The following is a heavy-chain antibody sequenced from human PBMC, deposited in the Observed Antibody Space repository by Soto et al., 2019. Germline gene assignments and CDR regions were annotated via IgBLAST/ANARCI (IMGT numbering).Heavy chain of an antibody. V-gene: IGHV3-23*01. Sequence: GGSLRLTCAASGLTFSNYAMSWVRRGPGEGLERGSALGGSGGSAYYADSVEGRFTSSRDNTKNTLYLQMNSLRADDSGVYYCAKDPYSGVLVPVAIGFDPWGPGTLVTVSS. CDR3: AKDPYSGVLVPVAIGFDP. CDR1: GLTFSNYA. J-gene: IGHJ5*02. CDR2: LGGSGGSA. D-gene: IGHD2-2*01.